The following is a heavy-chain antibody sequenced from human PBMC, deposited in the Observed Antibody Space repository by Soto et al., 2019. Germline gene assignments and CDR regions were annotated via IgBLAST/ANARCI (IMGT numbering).Heavy chain of an antibody. V-gene: IGHV3-23*01. CDR3: AKDPGYSASYYPDY. Sequence: GGSLRLSCAASGFTFSSYAMNWVRQPPGKGLEWVSTISGSGGLTYYADSVKGRFTISRDNSKSTLYLQMNSLRAEDTAVYYCAKDPGYSASYYPDYWGQGTLVTVS. CDR1: GFTFSSYA. J-gene: IGHJ4*02. CDR2: ISGSGGLT. D-gene: IGHD1-26*01.